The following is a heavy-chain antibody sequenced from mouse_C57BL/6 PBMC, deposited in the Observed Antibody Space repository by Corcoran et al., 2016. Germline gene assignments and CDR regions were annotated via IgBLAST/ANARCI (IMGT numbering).Heavy chain of an antibody. CDR3: AREAWFAY. V-gene: IGHV9-3*01. Sequence: QIQLVQSGPELKKPGETVKISCKASGYTFTTYGMSWVKQAPGKGLKWMGWINTYSGVPTYADDFKGRFAFSLETSASTAYLQINNLKNEGTATYFCAREAWFAYWGQGTLVTVSA. CDR1: GYTFTTYG. J-gene: IGHJ3*01. CDR2: INTYSGVP.